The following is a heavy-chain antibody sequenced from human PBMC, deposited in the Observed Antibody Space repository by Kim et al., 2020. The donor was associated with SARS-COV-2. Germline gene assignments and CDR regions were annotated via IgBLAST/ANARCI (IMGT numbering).Heavy chain of an antibody. V-gene: IGHV5-51*01. CDR3: ARHPHDILTGYYSAFDI. D-gene: IGHD3-9*01. Sequence: GESLKISCKGSGYSFTSYWIGWVRQMPGKGLEWMGIIYPGDSDTRYSPSFQGQVTISADKSISTAYLQWSSLKASDTAMYYCARHPHDILTGYYSAFDIWGQGTMVTVSS. CDR1: GYSFTSYW. J-gene: IGHJ3*02. CDR2: IYPGDSDT.